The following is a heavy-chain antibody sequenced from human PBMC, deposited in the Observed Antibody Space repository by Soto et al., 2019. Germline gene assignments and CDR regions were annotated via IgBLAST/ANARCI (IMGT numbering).Heavy chain of an antibody. J-gene: IGHJ4*02. CDR3: AKDISSGWYAFDY. CDR2: ISGSGGST. D-gene: IGHD6-19*01. CDR1: GFTFSSYA. V-gene: IGHV3-23*01. Sequence: PGGSLRLSFAASGFTFSSYAMSWVRQAPGKGLEWASAISGSGGSTYYADSVKGRFTISRDNSKTTLYLQMNSLRAEDTAVYYCAKDISSGWYAFDYWGQGTLVTVSS.